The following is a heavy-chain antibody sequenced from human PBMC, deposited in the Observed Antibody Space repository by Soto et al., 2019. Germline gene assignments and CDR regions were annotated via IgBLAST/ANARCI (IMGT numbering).Heavy chain of an antibody. CDR2: IYHSGST. Sequence: QLQLQESGSGLVKPSQTLSLTCAVSGGSISSGGYYWSWIRQPPGKGLEWIGYIYHSGSTYYNPSLKSRVIISVDRAKHQFAVKLSSVTAADTAVDYCARDRRDDAFDIWGQGPMVPVSS. J-gene: IGHJ3*02. V-gene: IGHV4-30-2*01. CDR3: ARDRRDDAFDI. CDR1: GGSISSGGYY.